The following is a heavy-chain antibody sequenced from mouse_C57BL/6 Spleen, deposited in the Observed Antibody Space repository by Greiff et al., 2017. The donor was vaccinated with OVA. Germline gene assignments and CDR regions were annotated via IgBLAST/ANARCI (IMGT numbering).Heavy chain of an antibody. Sequence: EVKLVESGAELVKPGASVKLSCTASGFNFTDYYMHWVKQRTEQGLEWIGRIDPEDGETKYAPKFQGKATMTADTSSNTAYLQLSSLTSEDTAVYYCARSRDGYDFWFAYWGQGTLVTVSA. CDR2: IDPEDGET. J-gene: IGHJ3*01. CDR3: ARSRDGYDFWFAY. D-gene: IGHD2-2*01. V-gene: IGHV14-2*01. CDR1: GFNFTDYY.